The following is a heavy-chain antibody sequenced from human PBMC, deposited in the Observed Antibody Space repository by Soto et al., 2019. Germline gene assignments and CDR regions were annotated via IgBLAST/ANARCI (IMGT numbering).Heavy chain of an antibody. Sequence: GGSLRLSCAASGFSFSSYGMHWVRQAPGKGLEWVAVIWYDGSNKYYVDSVKGRFTISRDNSKNTLSLQMNSLRAEGTAVYYCARDGEDYIRGSYRYFDYWGQGALVTVSS. J-gene: IGHJ4*02. D-gene: IGHD3-16*02. CDR3: ARDGEDYIRGSYRYFDY. CDR1: GFSFSSYG. CDR2: IWYDGSNK. V-gene: IGHV3-33*01.